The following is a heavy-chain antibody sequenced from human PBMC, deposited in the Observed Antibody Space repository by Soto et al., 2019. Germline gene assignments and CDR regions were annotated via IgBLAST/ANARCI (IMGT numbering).Heavy chain of an antibody. D-gene: IGHD3-3*01. CDR1: GGSFSGYY. CDR3: ARRYYDFWSGTRVGYFDY. V-gene: IGHV4-34*01. CDR2: INHSGST. Sequence: PSETLSLTCAVYGGSFSGYYWSWIRQPPGKGLEWIGEINHSGSTNYNPSLKSRVTISVDKSKNQFSLKLSSVTAADTAVYYCARRYYDFWSGTRVGYFDYWGQGTLVTVSS. J-gene: IGHJ4*02.